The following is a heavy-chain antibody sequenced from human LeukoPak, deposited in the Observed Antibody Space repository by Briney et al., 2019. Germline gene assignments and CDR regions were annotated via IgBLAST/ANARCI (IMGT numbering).Heavy chain of an antibody. CDR1: GDSISSSSYS. D-gene: IGHD6-19*01. J-gene: IGHJ4*02. CDR3: ARRKPSGSGWLFDY. Sequence: SETLSLTCTVSGDSISSSSYSWGWIRQPPRKGLEWIGSIYYTESTYYSPSLKSRVTMSVDTSKNQFSLNLSSVTAADTAVYYCARRKPSGSGWLFDYWGQGTLVTVSS. V-gene: IGHV4-39*01. CDR2: IYYTEST.